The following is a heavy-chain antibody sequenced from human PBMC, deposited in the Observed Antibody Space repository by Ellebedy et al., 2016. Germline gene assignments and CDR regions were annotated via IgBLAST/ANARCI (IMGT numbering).Heavy chain of an antibody. D-gene: IGHD5-12*01. V-gene: IGHV4-59*01. CDR3: ARVDGGYRKFDS. CDR1: GGSISSYY. CDR2: MYNSGGT. J-gene: IGHJ4*02. Sequence: SETLSLTCTVSGGSISSYYYWTWIRPPPGKGLEWLGYMYNSGGTNYNPSLKSRVTISVDTSKNQFSLKLTSVTAADTAVYFCARVDGGYRKFDSWGQGTLVTVSS.